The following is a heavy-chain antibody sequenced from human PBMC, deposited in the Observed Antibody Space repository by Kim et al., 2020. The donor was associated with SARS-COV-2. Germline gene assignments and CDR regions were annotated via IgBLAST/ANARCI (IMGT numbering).Heavy chain of an antibody. CDR3: AKLAIVVPAAMRSEYFQH. V-gene: IGHV3-23*01. Sequence: GGSLRLSCAASGFTFSSYAMGWVRQAPGKGLEWVSAISGSGGSTYYADSVKGRFTISRDNSKNTLYLQMNSLRAEDTAVYYCAKLAIVVPAAMRSEYFQHWGQGTLVTVSS. CDR1: GFTFSSYA. CDR2: ISGSGGST. D-gene: IGHD2-2*01. J-gene: IGHJ1*01.